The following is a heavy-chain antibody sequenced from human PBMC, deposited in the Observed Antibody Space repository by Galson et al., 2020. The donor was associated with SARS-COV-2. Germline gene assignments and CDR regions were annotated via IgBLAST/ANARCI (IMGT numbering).Heavy chain of an antibody. D-gene: IGHD3-3*01. CDR2: ISYDGSNK. V-gene: IGHV3-30*18. J-gene: IGHJ6*03. CDR3: AKDEKYYDFWSGYYPTNNYYYYYYMDV. Sequence: GGSLRLSCAASGFTFSSYGMHWVRQAPGKGLEWVAVISYDGSNKYYADSVKGRFTISRDNSKNTLYLQMNSLRAEDTAVYYCAKDEKYYDFWSGYYPTNNYYYYYYMDVWGKGTTVTVSS. CDR1: GFTFSSYG.